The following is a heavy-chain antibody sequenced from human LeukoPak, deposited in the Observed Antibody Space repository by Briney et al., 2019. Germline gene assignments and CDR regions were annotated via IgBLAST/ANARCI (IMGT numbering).Heavy chain of an antibody. V-gene: IGHV1-2*02. CDR2: INPKSAGT. D-gene: IGHD6-19*01. J-gene: IGHJ4*02. CDR1: GYTFTGYC. CDR3: ARGTLYSGWSYYFDY. Sequence: ASVKISCKASGYTFTGYCMHWVRQAPGQGLEWMGWINPKSAGTNYAQKFQGRVTMTRDTSISTTYMELSRLRSDDTAMYYCARGTLYSGWSYYFDYWGQGSQVTVSS.